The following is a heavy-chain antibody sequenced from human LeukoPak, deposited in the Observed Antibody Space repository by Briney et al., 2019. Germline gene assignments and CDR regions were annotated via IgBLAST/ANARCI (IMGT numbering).Heavy chain of an antibody. V-gene: IGHV1-46*01. CDR1: GYTFTSYY. CDR3: ARGGLRLGEFDY. CDR2: INPSGGST. J-gene: IGHJ4*02. D-gene: IGHD3-16*01. Sequence: ASVKVSCKASGYTFTSYYMHWVRQAPGQGLEWMGIINPSGGSTSYAQKFQGRVTITRDTSTSTVYMELSRLRSEDTAVYYCARGGLRLGEFDYWGQGTLVTVSS.